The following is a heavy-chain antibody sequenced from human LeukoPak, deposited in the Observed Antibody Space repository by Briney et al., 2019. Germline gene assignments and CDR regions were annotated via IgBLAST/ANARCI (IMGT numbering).Heavy chain of an antibody. CDR3: AKAPVTTCRRAFFYPFDY. CDR1: GFSFSKDW. CDR2: ISYDGSNK. V-gene: IGHV3-30*18. J-gene: IGHJ4*02. Sequence: GGSLRLSCAASGFSFSKDWMSWVRQAPGKGLEWVAVISYDGSNKYYADSVKGRFTISRDSSKNTVFLQMNRLRPEDAAVCYFAKAPVTTCRRAFFYPFDYWGLGTLLTVSS. D-gene: IGHD3-3*02.